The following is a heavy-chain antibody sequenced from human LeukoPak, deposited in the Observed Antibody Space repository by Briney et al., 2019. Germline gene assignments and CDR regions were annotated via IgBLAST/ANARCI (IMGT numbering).Heavy chain of an antibody. Sequence: ASVKVSCKASGYTFTNYGISWVRQAPGQGLEWMGWISAYNGNTNYVQNFQGRVTMTTDTSTSTAYTELRSLRSDDTAVYYCGRDVRTSWYYFDYWGQGTLVTVSS. J-gene: IGHJ4*01. CDR2: ISAYNGNT. V-gene: IGHV1-18*01. D-gene: IGHD3-10*02. CDR1: GYTFTNYG. CDR3: GRDVRTSWYYFDY.